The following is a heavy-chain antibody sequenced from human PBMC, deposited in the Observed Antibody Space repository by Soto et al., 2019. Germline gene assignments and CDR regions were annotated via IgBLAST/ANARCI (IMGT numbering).Heavy chain of an antibody. Sequence: QVQLVESGGGVVQPGRSLRLSCAASGFTFSSYGMHWVRQAPGKGLEWVAVISYDGSNKYYADSVKGRFTISRDNSKNTLYLQMNSLRAEDTAVEYCANDHVWTVTTDWSFDLWGRGNLVTVSS. CDR2: ISYDGSNK. J-gene: IGHJ2*01. CDR3: ANDHVWTVTTDWSFDL. D-gene: IGHD4-17*01. CDR1: GFTFSSYG. V-gene: IGHV3-30*18.